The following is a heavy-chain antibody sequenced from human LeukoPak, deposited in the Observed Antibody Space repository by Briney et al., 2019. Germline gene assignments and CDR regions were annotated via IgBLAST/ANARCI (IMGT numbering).Heavy chain of an antibody. V-gene: IGHV3-74*01. J-gene: IGHJ4*02. D-gene: IGHD5-18*01. CDR2: INSDGSNT. CDR3: TSDTVNTAVGIDY. CDR1: GFTFSNHW. Sequence: PGGSLRLSCAASGFTFSNHWMHWVRQPPGKGLVWVSRINSDGSNTAYADSVKGRFTIYRDNAKNTLFLQMNSLRAEDTAVYYCTSDTVNTAVGIDYWGQGTLVPVSS.